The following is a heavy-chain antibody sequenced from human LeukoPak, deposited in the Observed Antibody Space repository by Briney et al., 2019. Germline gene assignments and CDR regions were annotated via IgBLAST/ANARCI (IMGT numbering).Heavy chain of an antibody. J-gene: IGHJ4*02. D-gene: IGHD2-15*01. CDR3: ARLRYCSGGSCYHYFDY. CDR1: GYSFTSYW. Sequence: GESLKISCKGSGYSFTSYWISWVRQMPGKGLERMGRIDPSDSYTNYSPSFQGHVTISADKSISTAYLQWSSLKASDTAMYYCARLRYCSGGSCYHYFDYWGQGTLVTVSS. V-gene: IGHV5-10-1*01. CDR2: IDPSDSYT.